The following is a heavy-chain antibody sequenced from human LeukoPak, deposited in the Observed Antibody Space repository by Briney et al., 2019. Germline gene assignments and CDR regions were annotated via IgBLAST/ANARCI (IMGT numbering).Heavy chain of an antibody. D-gene: IGHD2-2*01. Sequence: SETLSLTCTVSGGSISRNNYYWDWIRQAPGKGLEYIGSIYYSGSTYYTPSLKSRVTISVDTSKNQFSLTLSSVTAADTAVYYCARDIDCSSTSCYGGDYWGQGTLVTVSS. V-gene: IGHV4-39*07. J-gene: IGHJ4*02. CDR2: IYYSGST. CDR1: GGSISRNNYY. CDR3: ARDIDCSSTSCYGGDY.